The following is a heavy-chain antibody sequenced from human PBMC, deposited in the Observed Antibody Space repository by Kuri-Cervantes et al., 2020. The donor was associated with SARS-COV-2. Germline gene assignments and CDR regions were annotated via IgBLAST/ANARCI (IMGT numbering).Heavy chain of an antibody. J-gene: IGHJ3*02. CDR3: ARRPTARKQITMVRGDAFDI. CDR1: GGSISSGGYY. D-gene: IGHD3-10*01. V-gene: IGHV4-31*03. CDR2: IYYSGST. Sequence: SETLSLTCTVSGGSISSGGYYWSWIRQHPGKGLEWIGYIYYSGSTYYNPSLKSRVTISVDTSKNQFSLKLSSVTAADTAVYYCARRPTARKQITMVRGDAFDIWGQGTMVTVSS.